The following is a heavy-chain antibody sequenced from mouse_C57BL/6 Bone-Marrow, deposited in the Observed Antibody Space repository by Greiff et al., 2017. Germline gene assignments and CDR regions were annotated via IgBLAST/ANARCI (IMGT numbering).Heavy chain of an antibody. CDR3: ARKGTGGAYFDY. V-gene: IGHV1-82*01. Sequence: QVQLQQSGPELVKPGASVKISCKASGYAFSSSWMNWVKQRPGKGLEWIGRIYPGDGDTNYNGKFKGKATLTADKSSSTAYMQLSSRTSEDSAVYFCARKGTGGAYFDYWGQGPTLTVSS. J-gene: IGHJ2*01. D-gene: IGHD3-1*01. CDR1: GYAFSSSW. CDR2: IYPGDGDT.